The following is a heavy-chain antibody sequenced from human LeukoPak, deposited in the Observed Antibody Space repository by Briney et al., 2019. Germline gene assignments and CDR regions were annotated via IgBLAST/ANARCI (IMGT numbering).Heavy chain of an antibody. J-gene: IGHJ5*02. CDR2: IYYSGST. CDR1: GGSISSYY. CDR3: AREHIVVVTATSGSGWFDP. Sequence: SETLSLTCTVSGGSISSYYWSWIRQPPGKGLEWIGYIYYSGSTNYNPSLKSRVTISVDTSKNQFSLKLSSVTAADTAVYYCAREHIVVVTATSGSGWFDPWGQGTLVTVP. V-gene: IGHV4-59*01. D-gene: IGHD2-21*02.